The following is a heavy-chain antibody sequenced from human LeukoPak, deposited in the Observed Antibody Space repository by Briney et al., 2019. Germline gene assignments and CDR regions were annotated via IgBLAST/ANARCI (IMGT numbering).Heavy chain of an antibody. D-gene: IGHD3-22*01. CDR1: GYTFTVYY. CDR3: ARIADYDSNGVDMDV. CDR2: INPNSGGT. Sequence: ASVKVSCKASGYTFTVYYMHWVRQAPGQGLEWMGWINPNSGGTNYAQKFQGRVTMTRDTSISTAYMELSRLRSEDTAVYYCARIADYDSNGVDMDVWGKGTTVTISS. J-gene: IGHJ6*03. V-gene: IGHV1-2*02.